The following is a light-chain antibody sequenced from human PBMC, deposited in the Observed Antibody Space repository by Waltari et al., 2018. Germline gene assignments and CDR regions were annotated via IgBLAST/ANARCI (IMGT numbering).Light chain of an antibody. Sequence: NFMLTQPHSVSESPGQTITISCTRSSGSLGSGYFPFYQQRPGSAPTTMIYEDKKRPSGVPDRFSGSIDSSSNSASLTISGLKTEDEADYYCQSFDSTNPWVFGGGTKLTVL. CDR1: SGSLGSGY. J-gene: IGLJ3*02. CDR3: QSFDSTNPWV. CDR2: EDK. V-gene: IGLV6-57*03.